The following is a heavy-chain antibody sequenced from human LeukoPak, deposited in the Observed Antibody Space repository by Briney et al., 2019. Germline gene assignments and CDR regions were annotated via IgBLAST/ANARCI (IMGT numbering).Heavy chain of an antibody. CDR1: GYTFTGYY. J-gene: IGHJ5*02. CDR2: INPNSGGT. CDR3: AISGMAVAAVNWFDP. V-gene: IGHV1-2*02. D-gene: IGHD6-19*01. Sequence: ASVKVSCKASGYTFTGYYMHWVRQAPGQGLEWMGWINPNSGGTNYAQKFQGRVTMTEDTSTDTAYMELSSLRSEDTAVYYCAISGMAVAAVNWFDPWGQGTLVTVSS.